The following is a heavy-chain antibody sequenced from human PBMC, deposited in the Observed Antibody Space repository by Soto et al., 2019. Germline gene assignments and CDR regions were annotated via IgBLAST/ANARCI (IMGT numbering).Heavy chain of an antibody. J-gene: IGHJ4*02. CDR3: ARVPDLDYCSKTSCLYYFDY. Sequence: EVQLLGSGGGLVQPGGSLRLSCVASGCTFSSYVMSWVRQAPGKWLEWVSTINGHGDTTYYADSVKGWFIISRDNSKNSLYLQMNSLRAEDTAVYYCARVPDLDYCSKTSCLYYFDYWGQGALVTVSS. CDR2: INGHGDTT. CDR1: GCTFSSYV. V-gene: IGHV3-23*01. D-gene: IGHD2-2*01.